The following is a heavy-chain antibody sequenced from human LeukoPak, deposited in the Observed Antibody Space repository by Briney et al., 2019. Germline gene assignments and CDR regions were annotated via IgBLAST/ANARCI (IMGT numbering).Heavy chain of an antibody. CDR2: ISGSGGST. V-gene: IGHV3-23*01. CDR1: GFTFSSYS. Sequence: GGSLRLSCAASGFTFSSYSMNWVRQAPGKGLEWVSAISGSGGSTYYADSVKGRFTISRDNSKNTLYLQMNSLRAEDTAVYYCAKGLLWFGGTYYFDYWGQGTLVTVSS. D-gene: IGHD3-10*01. J-gene: IGHJ4*02. CDR3: AKGLLWFGGTYYFDY.